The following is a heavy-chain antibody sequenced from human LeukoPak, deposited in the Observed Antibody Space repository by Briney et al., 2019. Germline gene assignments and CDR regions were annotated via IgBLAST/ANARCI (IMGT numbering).Heavy chain of an antibody. J-gene: IGHJ4*02. Sequence: QPGRSLRLSCTAPGFTFGDYAMSWVRLAPGKGLEWVGFIRSKAYGGTTEYAASVKGRFTISRDDYKSIAYLQMNSLETEDTAVYYCTREGVTHYFDYWGQGTLVTVSS. V-gene: IGHV3-49*04. D-gene: IGHD4-23*01. CDR3: TREGVTHYFDY. CDR2: IRSKAYGGTT. CDR1: GFTFGDYA.